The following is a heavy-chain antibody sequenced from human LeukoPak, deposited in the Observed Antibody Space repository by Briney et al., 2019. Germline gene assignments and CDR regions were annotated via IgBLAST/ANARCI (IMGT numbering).Heavy chain of an antibody. J-gene: IGHJ6*03. D-gene: IGHD1-26*01. Sequence: GGSLRLSCAASAFTFSNYAMSWVLQAPGKGLVCVSSISGSGGSTYYADSVKGRFTISRDNSKNTLFLQMTSLRAEDTAVYYCAKHPGDFTGIVNYYYMDLWGKGTTVTVSS. V-gene: IGHV3-23*01. CDR1: AFTFSNYA. CDR2: ISGSGGST. CDR3: AKHPGDFTGIVNYYYMDL.